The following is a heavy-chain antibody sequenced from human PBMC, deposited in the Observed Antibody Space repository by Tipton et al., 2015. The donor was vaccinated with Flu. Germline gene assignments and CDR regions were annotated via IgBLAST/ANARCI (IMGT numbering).Heavy chain of an antibody. CDR1: GFTFGDYA. Sequence: SLRLSCTASGFTFGDYAMSWFRQAPGKGLEWVGFVRSKAYGGTTESAASVKARFTISRDDSKNIAYLQMNSLKTEDTAVYYCARVGDGYAYDYWGQGTLVTVSS. CDR2: VRSKAYGGTT. D-gene: IGHD5-24*01. J-gene: IGHJ4*02. V-gene: IGHV3-49*03. CDR3: ARVGDGYAYDY.